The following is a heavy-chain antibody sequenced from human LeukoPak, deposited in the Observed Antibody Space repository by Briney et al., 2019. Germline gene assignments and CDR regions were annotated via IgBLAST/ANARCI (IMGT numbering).Heavy chain of an antibody. CDR3: AKDAHTYGNNWSDP. CDR2: ISFDGSNR. J-gene: IGHJ5*02. D-gene: IGHD5-18*01. CDR1: GFTFDTYA. V-gene: IGHV3-30*18. Sequence: GGSLRLSCAASGFTFDTYAIHWVRQAPGKGLEWVAVISFDGSNRYYADSVKGRFTISRDNSKNTVYLQMTSLRTEDTAVYYCAKDAHTYGNNWSDPWGQGTLVTVSS.